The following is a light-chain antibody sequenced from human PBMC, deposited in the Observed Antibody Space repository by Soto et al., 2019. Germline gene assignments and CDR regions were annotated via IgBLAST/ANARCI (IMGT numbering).Light chain of an antibody. V-gene: IGKV1-5*01. Sequence: DIQMTQSPSTLSASVGDRVTITCRASQNIGNWLAWYQQKPGKTPDLLIYDASSLESGVPLRFSGSGSGKEFTLNISSLQTDDSATYYCQQYNDEPWTFGQGTKVEIK. CDR1: QNIGNW. CDR3: QQYNDEPWT. CDR2: DAS. J-gene: IGKJ1*01.